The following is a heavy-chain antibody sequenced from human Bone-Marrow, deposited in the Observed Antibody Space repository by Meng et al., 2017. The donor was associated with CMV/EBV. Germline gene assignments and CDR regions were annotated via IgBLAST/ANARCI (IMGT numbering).Heavy chain of an antibody. V-gene: IGHV3-30*04. CDR2: ISYDGTNK. Sequence: GESLKISCAVSGFTFTSYAMHWVRQAPGKGLEWVAIISYDGTNKYYADSVKGRFTNSRDNTKNTLYLQMTSLRGEDTAVYYCARGRWELPRWNNGMDVWGQGTTVTVSS. CDR3: ARGRWELPRWNNGMDV. D-gene: IGHD1-26*01. J-gene: IGHJ6*02. CDR1: GFTFTSYA.